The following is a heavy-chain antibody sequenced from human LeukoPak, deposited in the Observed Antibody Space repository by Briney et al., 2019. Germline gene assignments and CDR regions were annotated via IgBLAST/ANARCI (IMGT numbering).Heavy chain of an antibody. CDR1: GFTVTGNY. J-gene: IGHJ4*02. CDR2: IYSGGST. D-gene: IGHD3-3*01. CDR3: PKGAIFVGGLGPQNY. V-gene: IGHV3-53*01. Sequence: TGGSPRLSCAASGFTVTGNYMSWVRQAPGKGLEWVSVIYSGGSTFYADSVKGRFTISRDNSKNTLFLQMHSLRAEDTAVYYCPKGAIFVGGLGPQNYWGQGTWSPSPQ.